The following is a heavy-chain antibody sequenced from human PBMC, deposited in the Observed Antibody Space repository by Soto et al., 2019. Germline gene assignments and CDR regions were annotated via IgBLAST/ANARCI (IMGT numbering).Heavy chain of an antibody. CDR1: GFTFNIYG. CDR2: ISYDGGNQ. J-gene: IGHJ4*02. CDR3: AKDQASGQGSFDS. Sequence: PGGSLRLYCAASGFTFNIYGMHWVRQAPDKGLEWVALISYDGGNQYYADSVKGRFTISRDNSKNTLFLQMNSLRADDTAVYYCAKDQASGQGSFDSWGQGTLVTVSS. V-gene: IGHV3-30*18.